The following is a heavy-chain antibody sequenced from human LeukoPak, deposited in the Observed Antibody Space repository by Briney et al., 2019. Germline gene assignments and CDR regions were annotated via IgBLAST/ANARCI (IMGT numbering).Heavy chain of an antibody. D-gene: IGHD1/OR15-1a*01. CDR3: ASWPEHSYAFDQ. V-gene: IGHV3-11*01. Sequence: PGGSLRLSCVGSGFVFSDHYMNWIRQVPGKGLEWVSSISASGNSVYYADSVRGRFSISRDNSNNSMFLEMNSLRAEDTALYDDASWPEHSYAFDQRRQATLATV. CDR2: ISASGNSV. J-gene: IGHJ4*02. CDR1: GFVFSDHY.